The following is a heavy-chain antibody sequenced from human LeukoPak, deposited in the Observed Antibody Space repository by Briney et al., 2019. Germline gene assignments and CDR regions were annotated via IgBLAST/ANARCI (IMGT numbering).Heavy chain of an antibody. CDR3: ARGDPEMTTVTGGPFDI. D-gene: IGHD4-17*01. CDR2: IYYSGST. V-gene: IGHV4-59*01. CDR1: DGSISSYY. Sequence: PSETLSLTCTVSDGSISSYYWSWIRQPPGKGLEWVGYIYYSGSTNYNPSLKTRVTISVDTSKNHFSLKLSSVTAADSAVYYCARGDPEMTTVTGGPFDIWGQGTMVTVSS. J-gene: IGHJ3*02.